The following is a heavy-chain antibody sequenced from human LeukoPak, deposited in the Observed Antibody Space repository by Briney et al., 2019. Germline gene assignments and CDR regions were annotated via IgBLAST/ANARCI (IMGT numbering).Heavy chain of an antibody. J-gene: IGHJ6*02. V-gene: IGHV3-74*01. CDR1: GFTFDDYG. CDR3: TRDHGLDV. CDR2: INSDGSAT. Sequence: GGSLRLSCAASGFTFDDYGMSWVRQAPGKGLMWVSQINSDGSATSCADPVKGRCTISRDNAKNMLYLEMNSLRVEDTAVYFCTRDHGLDVWGQGTTVTVSS.